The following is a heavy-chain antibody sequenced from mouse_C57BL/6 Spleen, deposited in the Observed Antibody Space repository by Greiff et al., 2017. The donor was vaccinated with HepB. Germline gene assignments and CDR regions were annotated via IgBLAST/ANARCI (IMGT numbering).Heavy chain of an antibody. Sequence: EVQLQQPGAELVRPGSSVKMSCKTSGYTFTSYGINWVKQRPGQGLEWIGYIYIGNGYTEYNEKFKGKATLTTDTSSSTAYMQLSSLTSEDSAIYVGARFYDYDALYFDYWGQGTTLTVSS. CDR2: IYIGNGYT. CDR3: ARFYDYDALYFDY. CDR1: GYTFTSYG. D-gene: IGHD2-4*01. V-gene: IGHV1-58*01. J-gene: IGHJ2*01.